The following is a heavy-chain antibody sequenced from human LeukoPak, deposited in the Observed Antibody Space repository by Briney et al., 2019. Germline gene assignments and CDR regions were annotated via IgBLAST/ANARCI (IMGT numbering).Heavy chain of an antibody. CDR3: ARLRYNWILPGPDAFDI. V-gene: IGHV4-34*01. D-gene: IGHD1-1*01. CDR1: GGSLSGYY. CDR2: INHSGST. Sequence: NASETLSLTCAVYGGSLSGYYWSWIRQPPGKGLEWIGEINHSGSTYYNPSLKSRLTISVDTSKNQFSLKLSSVTAADTAVYYCARLRYNWILPGPDAFDIWGQGTMVTVSS. J-gene: IGHJ3*02.